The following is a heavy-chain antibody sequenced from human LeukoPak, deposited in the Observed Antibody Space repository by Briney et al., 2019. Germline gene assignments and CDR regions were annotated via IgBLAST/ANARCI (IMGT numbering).Heavy chain of an antibody. CDR2: ISAYNGNT. CDR3: ARVPLYGYYYMDV. J-gene: IGHJ6*03. D-gene: IGHD3-16*01. Sequence: ASVKVSCKASGYTFTSYGISWVRQAPGQGLEWMGWISAYNGNTNYAQKLQGRVTMTTDTSTSTAYTELRSLRSDDTAVYYLARVPLYGYYYMDVWGKGTTVTVSS. V-gene: IGHV1-18*01. CDR1: GYTFTSYG.